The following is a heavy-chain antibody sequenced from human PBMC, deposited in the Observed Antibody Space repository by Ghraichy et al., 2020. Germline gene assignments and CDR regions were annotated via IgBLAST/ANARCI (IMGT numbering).Heavy chain of an antibody. Sequence: GESLNISCAASGFTFDDYTMHWVRQAPGKGLEWVSLISWDGGSTYYADSVKGRFTISRDNSKNSLYLQMNSLRTEDTALYYCAKDIGLQAYYYGMDVWGQGTTVTVSS. CDR2: ISWDGGST. CDR1: GFTFDDYT. J-gene: IGHJ6*02. V-gene: IGHV3-43*01. D-gene: IGHD5-24*01. CDR3: AKDIGLQAYYYGMDV.